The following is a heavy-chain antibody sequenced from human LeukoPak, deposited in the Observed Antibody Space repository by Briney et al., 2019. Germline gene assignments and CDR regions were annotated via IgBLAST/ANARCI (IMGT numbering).Heavy chain of an antibody. V-gene: IGHV4-59*03. Sequence: IPSETLSLTCSVSDGSIRTYYWSWIRQSPGQGLEWIGNIYYRGDINYNPSLKSRVIISIDTSKNQFSLKVTSLTAADTAVYYCATNKDLAEADWGQGTLVIVSS. CDR3: ATNKDLAEAD. CDR2: IYYRGDI. CDR1: DGSIRTYY. J-gene: IGHJ4*02. D-gene: IGHD3/OR15-3a*01.